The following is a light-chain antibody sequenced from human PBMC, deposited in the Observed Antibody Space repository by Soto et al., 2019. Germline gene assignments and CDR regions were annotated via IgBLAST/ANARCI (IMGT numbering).Light chain of an antibody. Sequence: EIVITQSPATLSVSPGDRATRSCRASQRLSSNLAWYQQKPGQAPRLLIYGVSTRATGVPARFSGSGSGTEFTLTISSLQPDDFAVYYCQQYGSSVTFGQGTRLEIK. CDR2: GVS. CDR1: QRLSSN. J-gene: IGKJ5*01. V-gene: IGKV3-15*01. CDR3: QQYGSSVT.